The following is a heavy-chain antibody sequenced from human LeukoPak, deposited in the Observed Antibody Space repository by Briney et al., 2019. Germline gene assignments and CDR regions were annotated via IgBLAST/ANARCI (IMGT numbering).Heavy chain of an antibody. CDR3: ARVYNGKRPPDY. V-gene: IGHV4-39*07. Sequence: SETLSLTCTVSGGSISSSSYYWGWIRQPPGKGVEWIGSIYYSGSTYYNPSLKSRVTISVDTSKNQFSLKLISVTAADTAVYYCARVYNGKRPPDYWGQGTLVTVSS. CDR2: IYYSGST. D-gene: IGHD1-14*01. J-gene: IGHJ4*02. CDR1: GGSISSSSYY.